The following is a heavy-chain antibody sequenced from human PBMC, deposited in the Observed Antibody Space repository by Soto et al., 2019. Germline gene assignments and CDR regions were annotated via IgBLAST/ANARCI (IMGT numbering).Heavy chain of an antibody. D-gene: IGHD4-4*01. J-gene: IGHJ4*02. CDR1: GGTFSSYA. CDR2: IIPIFGTA. Sequence: QVQLVQSGAEVKKPGSSVKVSCKASGGTFSSYAISWVRQAPGQGLEWMGGIIPIFGTANYAQKFQGRVTIPSGESTSTAYMELSDLRSEDTAVYYWESSKRGLQPDIDDGGQGTLVPVSS. CDR3: ESSKRGLQPDIDD. V-gene: IGHV1-69*01.